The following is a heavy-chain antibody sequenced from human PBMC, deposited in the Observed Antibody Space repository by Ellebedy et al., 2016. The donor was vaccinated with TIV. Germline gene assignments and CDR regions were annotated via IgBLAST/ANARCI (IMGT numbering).Heavy chain of an antibody. CDR3: AKAGTSSGYSSQNDY. D-gene: IGHD3-22*01. CDR2: LSFDGSDK. V-gene: IGHV3-30*18. J-gene: IGHJ4*02. CDR1: GFTFSIYG. Sequence: PGGSLRLSCAASGFTFSIYGMHWVRQAPGKGLEWVAVLSFDGSDKYYADSVKGRFTISRDNSKNTLYLQMNSLRPEDKAVYYCAKAGTSSGYSSQNDYWGQGTLVTVSS.